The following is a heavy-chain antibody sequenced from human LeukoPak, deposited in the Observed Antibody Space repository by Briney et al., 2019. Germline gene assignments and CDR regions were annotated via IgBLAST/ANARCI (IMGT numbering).Heavy chain of an antibody. J-gene: IGHJ3*02. CDR2: IIPIFGTA. D-gene: IGHD3-10*01. Sequence: GASVKVSCKASGGTFSSYAISWVRQAPGQGLEWMGGIIPIFGTANYAQKFQGRVTITADKSTSTAYMELSSLRSEDTAAYYCARQTTMVRGVFDAFDIWGQGTMVTVSS. V-gene: IGHV1-69*06. CDR3: ARQTTMVRGVFDAFDI. CDR1: GGTFSSYA.